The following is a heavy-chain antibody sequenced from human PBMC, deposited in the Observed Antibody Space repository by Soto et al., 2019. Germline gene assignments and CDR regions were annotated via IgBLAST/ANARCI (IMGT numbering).Heavy chain of an antibody. CDR2: ISYDGSNK. D-gene: IGHD3-22*01. Sequence: PGGSLRLSCAASGFTFSSYGMHWVRQAPGKGLEWVAVISYDGSNKYYADSVKGRFTISRDKSKNTLYLQMNSLRAEDTAVYYCAKDLRYDSPGTSLYWGQGTLVTVSS. CDR3: AKDLRYDSPGTSLY. J-gene: IGHJ4*02. CDR1: GFTFSSYG. V-gene: IGHV3-30*18.